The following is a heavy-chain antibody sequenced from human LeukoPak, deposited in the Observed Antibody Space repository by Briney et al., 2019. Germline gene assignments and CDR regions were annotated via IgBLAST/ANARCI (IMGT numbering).Heavy chain of an antibody. CDR1: GFTFSSYS. V-gene: IGHV3-48*01. CDR2: ISSSSSTI. J-gene: IGHJ4*02. D-gene: IGHD5-24*01. CDR3: ARGVEMVTINYFDY. Sequence: GGSPRLSCAASGFTFSSYSMDWVRQAPGKGLEWVSYISSSSSTIYYADSVKGRFTISRDNAKNSLYLQMNSLRVEDTAVYYCARGVEMVTINYFDYWGQGTLVSVSS.